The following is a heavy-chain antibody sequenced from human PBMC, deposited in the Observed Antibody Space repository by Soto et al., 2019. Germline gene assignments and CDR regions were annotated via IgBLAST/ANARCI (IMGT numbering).Heavy chain of an antibody. CDR3: ARTRLDGRITSYYEY. V-gene: IGHV1-18*01. CDR1: GYTFVNYG. Sequence: QVQLVQSGAEVKNPGASVKVSCRASGYTFVNYGISWVRQAPGQGLEWVAWISGNTGDTHYGQKLQDRVTLTTDTSTNTVYMELRSLGSDYTTVYYCARTRLDGRITSYYEYWGEGTLVTVSS. J-gene: IGHJ4*02. D-gene: IGHD2-2*01. CDR2: ISGNTGDT.